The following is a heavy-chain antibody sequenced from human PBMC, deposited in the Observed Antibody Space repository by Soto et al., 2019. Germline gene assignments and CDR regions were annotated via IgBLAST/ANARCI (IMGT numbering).Heavy chain of an antibody. CDR1: GGSVSSASYY. J-gene: IGHJ4*02. Sequence: SETLSLTCTVSGGSVSSASYYWTWIRQSPGKGLEWIGYIYYTGSTNYNSSLKSRVTISVDTSKNQFSLKLTSVTAADTAVYYCARDIRGYSRAFDYWGQGTQVTVSS. CDR2: IYYTGST. CDR3: ARDIRGYSRAFDY. D-gene: IGHD5-18*01. V-gene: IGHV4-61*01.